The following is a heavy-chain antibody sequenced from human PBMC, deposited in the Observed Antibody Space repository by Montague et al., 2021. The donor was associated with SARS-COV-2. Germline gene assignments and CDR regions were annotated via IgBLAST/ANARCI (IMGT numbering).Heavy chain of an antibody. J-gene: IGHJ6*03. CDR1: GGSISTGSYY. Sequence: TLSLTCTVSGGSISTGSYYWSWIQQPAGKVLEWIGRFYTTGSNNYNPPLKSRVTISGDTSKNQSPLELTSVTAADTAVYYCATGYDCSSTSCSSRYYYMDYWGQGTTVTVAS. CDR3: ATGYDCSSTSCSSRYYYMDY. V-gene: IGHV4-61*02. CDR2: FYTTGSN. D-gene: IGHD2-2*01.